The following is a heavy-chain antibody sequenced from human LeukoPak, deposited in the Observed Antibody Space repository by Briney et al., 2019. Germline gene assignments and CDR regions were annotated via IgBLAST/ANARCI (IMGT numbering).Heavy chain of an antibody. V-gene: IGHV3-48*03. CDR2: ISGSGSTT. CDR3: ARPPHGCGGDRA. Sequence: RAGGSLRLSCAASGFTFSSYEMNWVRQAPGKGLDWVSYISGSGSTTYYADSVRGRFTISRDNAKNSLYLQMSSLRAEDTAVYYCARPPHGCGGDRAWGQGTLVTVSS. J-gene: IGHJ5*02. D-gene: IGHD2-21*02. CDR1: GFTFSSYE.